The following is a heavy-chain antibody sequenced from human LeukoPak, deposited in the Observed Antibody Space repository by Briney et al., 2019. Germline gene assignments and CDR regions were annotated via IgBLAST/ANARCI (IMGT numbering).Heavy chain of an antibody. CDR1: GGSISSYY. D-gene: IGHD3-10*01. Sequence: SETLSLTCTVSGGSISSYYWSWIRQPPGKGLEWIGYTYYSGSTNYNPSLKSRVTISVDTSKNQFSLKLSSVTAADTAVYYCARDRSGTIDYWGQGTLVTVSS. J-gene: IGHJ4*02. CDR2: TYYSGST. CDR3: ARDRSGTIDY. V-gene: IGHV4-59*01.